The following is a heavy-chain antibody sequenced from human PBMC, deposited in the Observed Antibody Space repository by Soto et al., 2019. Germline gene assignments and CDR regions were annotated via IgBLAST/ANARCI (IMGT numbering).Heavy chain of an antibody. CDR2: ITTSSESK. Sequence: GGSLRLSCAVSGFTFSSHSMNWVRQAPGKGLEWASSITTSSESKYYTDSVKGRFTLSRDNAKNSLYLQMNSLRAEDTALYYCAKDLTWIRANNRPYYYGMDVWGQGTRVTVSS. CDR1: GFTFSSHS. CDR3: AKDLTWIRANNRPYYYGMDV. J-gene: IGHJ6*02. D-gene: IGHD5-18*01. V-gene: IGHV3-21*04.